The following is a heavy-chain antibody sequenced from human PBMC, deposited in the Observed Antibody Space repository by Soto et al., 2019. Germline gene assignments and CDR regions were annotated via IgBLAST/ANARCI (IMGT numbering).Heavy chain of an antibody. Sequence: QVQLVQSGTEVKKPGSSVKVSCKASGGTFRNYPINWVRQAPGQGLEWMGSIFPLTDIPDYTQNFQARVTMCADKSTSTAYMDLSSLTSDDTAMYFWARGPLVVLNYFESWGQGTLVTVSS. J-gene: IGHJ4*02. V-gene: IGHV1-69*02. CDR2: IFPLTDIP. CDR3: ARGPLVVLNYFES. CDR1: GGTFRNYP.